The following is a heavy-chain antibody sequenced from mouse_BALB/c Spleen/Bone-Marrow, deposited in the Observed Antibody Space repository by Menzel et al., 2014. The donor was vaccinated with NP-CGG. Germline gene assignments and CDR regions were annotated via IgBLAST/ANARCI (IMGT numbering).Heavy chain of an antibody. CDR1: GYTFTSYV. V-gene: IGHV1-14*01. CDR2: INPYNDGT. J-gene: IGHJ2*01. CDR3: ARRGRIAEALGY. D-gene: IGHD6-1*01. Sequence: ELHLQQSGPEQVKPGASVKMSCKASGYTFTSYVMHWVKQKPGQGLEWIGYINPYNDGTKYNEKFKGKATLTSDKSSSTAYMELSSLTSEGSAVYYCARRGRIAEALGYWGQGTTLTVSS.